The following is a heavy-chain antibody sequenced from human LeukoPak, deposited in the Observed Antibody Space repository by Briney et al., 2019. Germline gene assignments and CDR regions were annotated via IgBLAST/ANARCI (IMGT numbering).Heavy chain of an antibody. CDR1: GVSISSYY. V-gene: IGHV4-59*01. CDR3: ARFSVAAAGTGWFDP. Sequence: SETLSLTCTVSGVSISSYYWSWTRQPPGKGLELIGYIYYSGSTNYNPSLKSRVTISVDTSKNQLSLKLSSVTAADTAVYYCARFSVAAAGTGWFDPWGQGTLVTVS. CDR2: IYYSGST. D-gene: IGHD6-13*01. J-gene: IGHJ5*02.